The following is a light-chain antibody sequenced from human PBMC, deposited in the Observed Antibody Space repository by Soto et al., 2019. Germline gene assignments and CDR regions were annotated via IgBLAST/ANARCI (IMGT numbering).Light chain of an antibody. CDR3: QTWDTCAMVV. CDR2: LSSDGSH. J-gene: IGLJ2*01. CDR1: SGNSSYA. Sequence: QLVLTQSPSASASLGASVKLTCTLSSGNSSYAIAWHQQQPEKGPRYLMKLSSDGSHSKGDGIPDRFSGSSSGAERYLTISSLQSEDEAYYYGQTWDTCAMVVFGGGTKLTVL. V-gene: IGLV4-69*01.